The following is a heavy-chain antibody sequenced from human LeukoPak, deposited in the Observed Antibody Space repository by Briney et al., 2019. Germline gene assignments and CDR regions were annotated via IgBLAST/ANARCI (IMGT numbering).Heavy chain of an antibody. CDR3: ATAGAVVGAITNYYYYMDV. D-gene: IGHD1-26*01. Sequence: ASVKVSCKASGYTFTSYYMHLVRQAPGQGLEWMGIIYASGDSKNNAQKFQGRATMTRDTSTGTVYMELSSLSSEDAAVYYCATAGAVVGAITNYYYYMDVWGKGTTVTVSS. CDR2: IYASGDSK. CDR1: GYTFTSYY. J-gene: IGHJ6*03. V-gene: IGHV1-46*01.